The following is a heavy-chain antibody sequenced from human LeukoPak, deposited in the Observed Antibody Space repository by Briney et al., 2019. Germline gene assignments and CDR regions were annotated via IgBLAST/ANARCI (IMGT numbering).Heavy chain of an antibody. CDR2: ISGSGGST. J-gene: IGHJ4*02. Sequence: GGSLRLSCAASGFTFSSYAMSWVRQAPGKGLEWVSAISGSGGSTYYADSVKGRFTISRNNSKNTLHLQMNSLRAEDTAVYYCSSLYYGSGRPYWGQGTLVTVSS. D-gene: IGHD3-10*01. V-gene: IGHV3-23*01. CDR1: GFTFSSYA. CDR3: SSLYYGSGRPY.